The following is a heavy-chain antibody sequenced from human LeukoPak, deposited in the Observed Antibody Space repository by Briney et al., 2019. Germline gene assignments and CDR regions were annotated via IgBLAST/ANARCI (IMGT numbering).Heavy chain of an antibody. CDR3: ARQSYCSGGSCYEDYYYYYGMDV. V-gene: IGHV4-39*01. Sequence: PSETLSLTCTVSGGSISSSSYYWGWIRQPPGKGLEWIGSIYYSGGTYYNPSLKSRVTISVDTSKNQFSLKLSSVTAADTAVYYCARQSYCSGGSCYEDYYYYYGMDVWGQGTTVTVSS. CDR1: GGSISSSSYY. CDR2: IYYSGGT. D-gene: IGHD2-15*01. J-gene: IGHJ6*02.